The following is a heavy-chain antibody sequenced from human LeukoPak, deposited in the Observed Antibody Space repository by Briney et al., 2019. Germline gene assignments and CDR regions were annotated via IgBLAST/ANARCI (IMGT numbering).Heavy chain of an antibody. V-gene: IGHV3-20*04. Sequence: GGSLRLSCVASGFTFDVFGLSWVRQVPGRGLEWVARISWNGANTGYADSVKGRFTISRDNAENSLFLQMNSLTADDTALYYCARDHCSSTTCYFEDWGQGTLVTVSS. J-gene: IGHJ4*02. CDR3: ARDHCSSTTCYFED. CDR2: ISWNGANT. CDR1: GFTFDVFG. D-gene: IGHD2-2*01.